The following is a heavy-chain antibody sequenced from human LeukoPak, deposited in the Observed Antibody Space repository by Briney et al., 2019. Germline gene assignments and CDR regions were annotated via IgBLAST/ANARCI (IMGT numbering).Heavy chain of an antibody. J-gene: IGHJ5*02. V-gene: IGHV4-39*01. Sequence: SETLSLTCTVSGGSISSSRYYWGWIRQPPGKGLEWIGNMYYSGSPYYNPSLKSRVTISVDTSKNQFSLKLSSVTAADTAVYYCARRTGTYYLSWGQGTLVTVSS. CDR3: ARRTGTYYLS. CDR2: MYYSGSP. CDR1: GGSISSSRYY. D-gene: IGHD1-26*01.